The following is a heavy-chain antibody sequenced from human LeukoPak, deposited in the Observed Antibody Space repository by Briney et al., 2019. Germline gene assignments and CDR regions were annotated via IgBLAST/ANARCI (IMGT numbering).Heavy chain of an antibody. D-gene: IGHD5-12*01. CDR3: AKDKAPLYSGYDWDLDF. CDR2: ISWNSTYI. V-gene: IGHV3-9*01. J-gene: IGHJ4*02. CDR1: GFTFHHYA. Sequence: PGGSLRLSCAASGFTFHHYAIHWVRQVPGKGLEWVSGISWNSTYIGYADSVKGRFTISRDNAKNSVYLQMNSLRAEDTALYYCAKDKAPLYSGYDWDLDFWGQGTMVTV.